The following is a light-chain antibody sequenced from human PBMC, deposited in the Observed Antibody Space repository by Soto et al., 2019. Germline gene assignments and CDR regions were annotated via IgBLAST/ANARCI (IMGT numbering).Light chain of an antibody. J-gene: IGKJ1*01. V-gene: IGKV1-5*01. CDR1: QSIRHY. CDR2: GAS. CDR3: QHHNSYSQT. Sequence: DIQMTQSPPTLSASVGDRVTITCRASQSIRHYLAWYQQMPGKAPKLLIYGASTLQGGVPSRFSGSGSGTEFALAIRRLHTDDFVTYFCQHHNSYSQTFGQGTKVEIK.